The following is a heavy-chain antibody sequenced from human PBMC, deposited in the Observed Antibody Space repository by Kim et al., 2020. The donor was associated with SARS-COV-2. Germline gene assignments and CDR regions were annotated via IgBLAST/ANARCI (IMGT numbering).Heavy chain of an antibody. CDR3: ARRRNAPMVTHFDC. Sequence: NPSLQSRVTISVDTSKNQFSLTLSSVTAADTAVYFCARRRNAPMVTHFDCWGQGTLVTVSS. V-gene: IGHV4-39*01. J-gene: IGHJ4*02. D-gene: IGHD5-18*01.